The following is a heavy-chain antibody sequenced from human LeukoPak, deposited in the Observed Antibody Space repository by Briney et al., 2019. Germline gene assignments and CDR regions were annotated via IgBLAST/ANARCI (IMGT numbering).Heavy chain of an antibody. CDR2: IYYSGST. D-gene: IGHD3-10*01. J-gene: IGHJ3*02. CDR3: ASSPPSRGYPLPFDAFDI. V-gene: IGHV4-39*01. CDR1: GGSISSSSYY. Sequence: PSETLSLTCTVSGGSISSSSYYWGWIRQPPGKGLEWIGSIYYSGSTYYNPSLKSRVTISVDTSKNQFSLKLSSVTAADMAVYYCASSPPSRGYPLPFDAFDIWGQGTMVTVSS.